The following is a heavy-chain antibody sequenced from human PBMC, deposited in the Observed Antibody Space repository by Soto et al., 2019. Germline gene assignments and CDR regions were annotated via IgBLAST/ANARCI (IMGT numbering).Heavy chain of an antibody. D-gene: IGHD3-3*01. J-gene: IGHJ6*02. CDR3: ARDLIHYDFWSGYPGYYYYYRMDV. CDR2: INPSGGST. V-gene: IGHV1-46*01. Sequence: ASVKVSCKASGYTFTSYYMHWVRQAPGQGLEWMGIINPSGGSTSYAQKFQGRVTMTRDTSTSTVYMELSSLRSEDTAVYYCARDLIHYDFWSGYPGYYYYYRMDVWGQGTTVTVSS. CDR1: GYTFTSYY.